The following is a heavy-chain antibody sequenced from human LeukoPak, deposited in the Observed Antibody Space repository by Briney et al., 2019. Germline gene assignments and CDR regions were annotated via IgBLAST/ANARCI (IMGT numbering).Heavy chain of an antibody. CDR1: GGSISSYY. CDR2: IYYSGST. D-gene: IGHD1-26*01. Sequence: PSETLSLTCTVSGGSISSYYWSWIRQPPGKGLEWIGYIYYSGSTNYNPSLKSRVTISVDTSKNQFSLKLSSVTAADTAVYYCARDKRIGGYFGLDYWGQGTLVTVSS. J-gene: IGHJ4*02. V-gene: IGHV4-59*01. CDR3: ARDKRIGGYFGLDY.